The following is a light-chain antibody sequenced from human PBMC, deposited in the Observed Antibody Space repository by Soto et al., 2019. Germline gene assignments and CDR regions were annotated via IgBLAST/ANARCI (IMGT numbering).Light chain of an antibody. CDR1: QNIRRS. CDR2: NSY. CDR3: QQYENWPPVN. Sequence: IVMTQSPATLSVSPGERATLSCRASQNIRRSLAWYQQRPGQPPRLLIYNSYTRAAGVAARFSGSGSGTDFTLTISSLQVEDFAVYFRQQYENWPPVNFGGGTKVDI. V-gene: IGKV3-15*01. J-gene: IGKJ4*01.